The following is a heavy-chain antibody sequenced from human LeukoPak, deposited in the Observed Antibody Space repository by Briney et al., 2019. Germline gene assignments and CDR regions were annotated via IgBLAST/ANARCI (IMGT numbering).Heavy chain of an antibody. CDR1: GGSISSYY. D-gene: IGHD3-10*01. V-gene: IGHV4-59*01. J-gene: IGHJ4*02. CDR2: IYYSGST. Sequence: PSETLSLTCTVSGGSISSYYWSWIRQPPGKGLEWLGYIYYSGSTSYNPSLKSRVTISVDTSKNQFSLKLSSVTAADTAVYYCARAYGSGSYYYFDYWGQGTLVTVSS. CDR3: ARAYGSGSYYYFDY.